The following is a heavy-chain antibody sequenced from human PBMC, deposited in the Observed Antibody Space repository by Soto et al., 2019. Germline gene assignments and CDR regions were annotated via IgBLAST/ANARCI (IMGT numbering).Heavy chain of an antibody. V-gene: IGHV5-51*01. D-gene: IGHD6-13*01. J-gene: IGHJ4*02. CDR1: GYTFSNFW. CDR3: ARSPRSSPYFDS. CDR2: IYPGDHDT. Sequence: GESLKISCLSSGYTFSNFWIGWVRQLPGKGLEWMGIIYPGDHDTRYSPSFHGKGTISADRSINTAYLQWNSLEASDTAFYFCARSPRSSPYFDSWGQGALVTVSS.